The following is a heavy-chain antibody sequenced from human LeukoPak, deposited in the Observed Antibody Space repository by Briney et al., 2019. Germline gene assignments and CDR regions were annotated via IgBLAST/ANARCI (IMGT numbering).Heavy chain of an antibody. CDR3: ARHFSGSSVYYGMDV. CDR2: IYYSGST. CDR1: GGSISSYY. Sequence: PSETLSLTCNVSGGSISSYYWSWIRQPPVKGLEWIGYIYYSGSTNYNPSLKSRVTISVDTSKNQFSLKLSSVTAADTAVYYCARHFSGSSVYYGMDVWGQGTTVTVSS. D-gene: IGHD6-6*01. J-gene: IGHJ6*02. V-gene: IGHV4-59*08.